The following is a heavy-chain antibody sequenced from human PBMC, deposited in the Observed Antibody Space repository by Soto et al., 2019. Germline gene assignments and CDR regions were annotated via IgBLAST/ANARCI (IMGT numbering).Heavy chain of an antibody. J-gene: IGHJ4*02. Sequence: GGSLRLSCASSGFTFSNYAMSLVRQATGKGLEWVSGVGGSGDSTYYADSVKGRFTISRDNSKDTLYLQMNSLRAEDTAVYYCAKSPLGYCSGGSCYPPHYFDYWGQGTLVTVSS. CDR1: GFTFSNYA. D-gene: IGHD2-15*01. CDR3: AKSPLGYCSGGSCYPPHYFDY. V-gene: IGHV3-23*01. CDR2: VGGSGDST.